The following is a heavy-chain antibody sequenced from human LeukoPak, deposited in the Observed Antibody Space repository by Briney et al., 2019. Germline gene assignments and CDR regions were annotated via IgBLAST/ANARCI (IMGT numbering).Heavy chain of an antibody. CDR3: GRDPNGDYVGAFEF. CDR1: GFMFSRFG. Sequence: PGGSLRLSCVGSGFMFSRFGLIWVRQAPGKGLEWVSGTHGNGETTYYGDSVKGRFTISRDNSKSTLYLQMNSLRVEDTAEYFCGRDPNGDYVGAFEFWGQGTKVAVSS. V-gene: IGHV3-23*01. J-gene: IGHJ3*01. D-gene: IGHD3-16*01. CDR2: THGNGETT.